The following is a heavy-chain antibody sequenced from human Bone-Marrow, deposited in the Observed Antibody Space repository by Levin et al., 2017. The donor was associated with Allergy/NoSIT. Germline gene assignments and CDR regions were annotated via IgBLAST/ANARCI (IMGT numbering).Heavy chain of an antibody. J-gene: IGHJ4*02. CDR2: IFYSGST. D-gene: IGHD3-10*01. Sequence: ESLKISCTVSGGSISGYYWSWVRQPPGKGLEWVGHIFYSGSTNYNPSLKSRVTISINTSKNQFSLNLTSVTAADTALYYCARSVAGEFDYWGQGTLVTVSS. V-gene: IGHV4-59*01. CDR3: ARSVAGEFDY. CDR1: GGSISGYY.